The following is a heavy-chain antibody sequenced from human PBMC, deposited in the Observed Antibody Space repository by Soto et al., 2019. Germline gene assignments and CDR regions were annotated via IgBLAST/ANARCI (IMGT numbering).Heavy chain of an antibody. Sequence: EVQLLESGGGLVQPGGSLRLSCAASGFTFSSYAMRWVRQAPGKGLEWVSTISSSGGSTYYADSVQVRFTISRDNSKNPPYLQMNSMRADDTAVYYVSTRVEFKHWGQGTLVTASS. CDR1: GFTFSSYA. V-gene: IGHV3-23*01. J-gene: IGHJ1*01. CDR3: STRVEFKH. CDR2: ISSSGGST.